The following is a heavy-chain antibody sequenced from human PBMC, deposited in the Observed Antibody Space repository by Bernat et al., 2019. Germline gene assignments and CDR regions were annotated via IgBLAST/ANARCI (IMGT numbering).Heavy chain of an antibody. CDR2: ISSSSSYI. V-gene: IGHV3-21*01. CDR1: GFTFSSYS. D-gene: IGHD3-9*01. J-gene: IGHJ4*02. Sequence: EVQLVESGGGLVKPGGSLRLSCAASGFTFSSYSMNWVRQAPGKGLEWVSSISSSSSYIYYADSVKGRLTISRDNAKNSLYLQMNSLRAEDTAVYYCARADDILTGYYYFDYWGQGTLVTVSS. CDR3: ARADDILTGYYYFDY.